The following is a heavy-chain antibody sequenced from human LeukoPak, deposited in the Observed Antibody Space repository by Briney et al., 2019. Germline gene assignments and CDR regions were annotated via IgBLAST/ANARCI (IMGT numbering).Heavy chain of an antibody. CDR1: GFTFSSYA. J-gene: IGHJ4*02. Sequence: PGRSLRLSCAASGFTFSSYAMHWVRQALGKGLEWVAVISYDGSNKYYADSVKGRFTISRDNSKNTLYLQMNSLRAEDTAVYYCARDPSYDFWSGEFDYWGQGTLVTVSS. CDR2: ISYDGSNK. V-gene: IGHV3-30-3*01. CDR3: ARDPSYDFWSGEFDY. D-gene: IGHD3-3*01.